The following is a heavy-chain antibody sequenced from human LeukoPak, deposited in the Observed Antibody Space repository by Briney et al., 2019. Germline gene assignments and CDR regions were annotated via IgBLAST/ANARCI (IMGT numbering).Heavy chain of an antibody. J-gene: IGHJ3*01. CDR1: GYTFTSYG. Sequence: ASVKVSCKASGYTFTSYGISWVRQAPGQGLEWMGWSSTYNDNTNYAQKIQDRITMTTDKSTSTAYMELRSLRPDDTAVYYCARAEWALTGYYGDAYDVWGQGTMVTVSS. CDR3: ARAEWALTGYYGDAYDV. D-gene: IGHD3-9*01. V-gene: IGHV1-18*01. CDR2: SSTYNDNT.